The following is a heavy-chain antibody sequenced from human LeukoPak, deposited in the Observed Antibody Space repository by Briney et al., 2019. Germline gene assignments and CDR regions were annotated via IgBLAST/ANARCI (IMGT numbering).Heavy chain of an antibody. D-gene: IGHD3-22*01. CDR2: ISAYNGNT. J-gene: IGHJ4*02. Sequence: GASVKVSCKASGYTFTSYGISWVRQAPGQGLEWMGWISAYNGNTNYAQKLQGRVTMTTDTSTSTAYMELRSLRSDDTAVYYCARTYYYDSSGYYYPAYFVYWGQATLVTVSS. V-gene: IGHV1-18*01. CDR1: GYTFTSYG. CDR3: ARTYYYDSSGYYYPAYFVY.